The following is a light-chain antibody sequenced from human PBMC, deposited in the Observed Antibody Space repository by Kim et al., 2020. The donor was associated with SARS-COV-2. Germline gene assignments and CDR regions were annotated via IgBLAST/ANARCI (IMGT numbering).Light chain of an antibody. J-gene: IGKJ1*01. CDR1: QDIANS. V-gene: IGKV1-27*01. Sequence: SVGYIVTITSRARQDIANSLAWYQQKPGKVPEVLISATSVVQSAVPSRFSGSGSGTEFTLTIGSLQTEDVATYYCLKYNRAPWTFGPGTKVDIK. CDR2: ATS. CDR3: LKYNRAPWT.